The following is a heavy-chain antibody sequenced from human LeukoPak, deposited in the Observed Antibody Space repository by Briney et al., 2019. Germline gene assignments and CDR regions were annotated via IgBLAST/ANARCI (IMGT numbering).Heavy chain of an antibody. CDR3: ARDLIAAAGGGWFDP. CDR2: ISYDGSNK. J-gene: IGHJ5*02. D-gene: IGHD6-13*01. Sequence: GGSLRLSCAASGFTFSSYAMHWVRQAPGKGLEGVAVISYDGSNKYYADSVKGRFTISRDNSKNTLYLQMNSLRAEDTAVYYCARDLIAAAGGGWFDPWGQGTLVTVSS. CDR1: GFTFSSYA. V-gene: IGHV3-30*04.